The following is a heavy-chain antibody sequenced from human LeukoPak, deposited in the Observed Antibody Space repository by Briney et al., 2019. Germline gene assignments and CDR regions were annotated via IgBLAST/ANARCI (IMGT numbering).Heavy chain of an antibody. V-gene: IGHV4-59*01. CDR1: GGSISSYY. Sequence: SETLSLTCTVSGGSISSYYWSWIRRPPGKGLEWIGYIYYSGSTNYNPSLKSRVTISVDMSKNQFSLKLSSVTAADTAVYYCARTGGYNSPLGYWGQGTLVTVSS. CDR2: IYYSGST. D-gene: IGHD5-24*01. J-gene: IGHJ4*02. CDR3: ARTGGYNSPLGY.